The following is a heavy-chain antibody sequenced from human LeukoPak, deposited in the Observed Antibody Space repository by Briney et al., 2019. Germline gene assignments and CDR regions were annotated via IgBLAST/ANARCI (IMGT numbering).Heavy chain of an antibody. CDR3: ARGLVTTAFDY. J-gene: IGHJ4*02. CDR1: GGSISSYY. CDR2: IYYSGST. V-gene: IGHV4-59*01. D-gene: IGHD4-17*01. Sequence: PSETLSLTCTVSGGSISSYYWSWLRQPPGKGLEWIGYIYYSGSTNYNPSLKSRVTISVDTSKNQFSLKLSSVTAADTAVYYCARGLVTTAFDYWGQGTLVTVSS.